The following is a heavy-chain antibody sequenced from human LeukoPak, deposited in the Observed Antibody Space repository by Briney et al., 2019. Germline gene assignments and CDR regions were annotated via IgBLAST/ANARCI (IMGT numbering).Heavy chain of an antibody. CDR2: IYHSGRT. CDR3: ARGGYCESSGYQGIDY. Sequence: PSENLSLTCAGSRGSISSGGYAWSWIRQPPGKGLEWIAYIYHSGRTYYHPSLKSRVTISVDRSKNQSSLKLSSVTAADTAVYYCARGGYCESSGYQGIDYWGQGTLVTVSS. D-gene: IGHD3-22*01. CDR1: RGSISSGGYA. J-gene: IGHJ4*02. V-gene: IGHV4-30-2*01.